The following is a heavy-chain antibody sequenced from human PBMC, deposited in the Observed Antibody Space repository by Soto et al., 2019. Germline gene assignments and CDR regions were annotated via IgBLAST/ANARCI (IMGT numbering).Heavy chain of an antibody. D-gene: IGHD2-2*01. V-gene: IGHV6-1*01. CDR3: ARTPLLYCSSSCGYLRGPFEY. CDR1: GDSVSSNSAA. Sequence: SQTLSLTCAISGDSVSSNSAAWNWIRQSPSRGLEWLGRTYYRSKWYNDYAVSVKSRITINPDTSKNQFSLQLNSVTPEDTAVYYCARTPLLYCSSSCGYLRGPFEYWGRGTLVTVSA. CDR2: TYYRSKWYN. J-gene: IGHJ4*02.